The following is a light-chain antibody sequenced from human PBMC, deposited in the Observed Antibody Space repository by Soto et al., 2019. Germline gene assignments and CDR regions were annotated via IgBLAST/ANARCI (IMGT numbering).Light chain of an antibody. CDR1: SGHSSYA. Sequence: QPVLTQSPSASASLGASVKLTCTLSSGHSSYAIAWHQQQPEKGPRYLMKLNSDGSHSKGDGIPDRFSGSSSGAERYLTISSLQSEDEADYYCQTWGTGTLVFSGGTKVTVL. CDR3: QTWGTGTLV. CDR2: LNSDGSH. V-gene: IGLV4-69*01. J-gene: IGLJ2*01.